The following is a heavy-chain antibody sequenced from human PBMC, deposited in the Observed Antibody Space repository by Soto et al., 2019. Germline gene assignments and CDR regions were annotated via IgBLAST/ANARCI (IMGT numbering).Heavy chain of an antibody. CDR1: GFTLNSYS. Sequence: PGGSLRLSCAGSGFTLNSYSMNWVRQAPGKGLEWVSYLSSSRSTKYYADSVKGRFTISRDDAKNSLYLRMNSLRDDDTAVYFCVRGRSDSLMDVWGQGTTVTVSS. CDR2: LSSSRSTK. V-gene: IGHV3-48*02. J-gene: IGHJ6*02. CDR3: VRGRSDSLMDV.